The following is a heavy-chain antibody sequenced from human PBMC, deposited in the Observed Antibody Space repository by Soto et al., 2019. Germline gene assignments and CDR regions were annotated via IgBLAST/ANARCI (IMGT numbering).Heavy chain of an antibody. CDR1: GGSISSSSYY. Sequence: PSETLSLTCTVSGGSISSSSYYWGWIRQPPGKGLEWIGSLYYSGSTYYNPSLKSRVTISVDTSKNQFSLKLSSVTAADTAVYYCARRRDGYTSIDYWGQGTLVTVSS. CDR3: ARRRDGYTSIDY. J-gene: IGHJ4*02. V-gene: IGHV4-39*01. CDR2: LYYSGST. D-gene: IGHD5-12*01.